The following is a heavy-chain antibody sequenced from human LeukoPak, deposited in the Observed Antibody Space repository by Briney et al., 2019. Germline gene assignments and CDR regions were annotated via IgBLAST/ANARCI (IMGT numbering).Heavy chain of an antibody. CDR2: IDYSGST. CDR1: GGTISRHY. V-gene: IGHV4-59*11. CDR3: ARDRRRDRLHAFDI. D-gene: IGHD1-26*01. J-gene: IGHJ3*02. Sequence: SETLSLTCTVSGGTISRHYWNWIRQPPGKGLEWIAYIDYSGSTNYNPSLKGRLTISLDASKNQFSLKLSSVTAADTAVYYCARDRRRDRLHAFDIWDQGTMVTVSS.